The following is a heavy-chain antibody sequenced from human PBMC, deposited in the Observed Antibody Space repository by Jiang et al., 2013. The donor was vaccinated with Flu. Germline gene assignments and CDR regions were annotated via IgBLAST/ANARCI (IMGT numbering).Heavy chain of an antibody. CDR1: GGSVSSGSYY. D-gene: IGHD2-15*01. CDR2: LLQWEH. Sequence: TCTVSGGSVSSGSYYWSWIRQPQEGTGVDWVYLLQWEHQLQPSLKSRVTISVDTSKNQFSLKLSSVTAADTAVYYCARTGVVVAASWEDYWGQGTLVTVSS. V-gene: IGHV4-61*01. CDR3: ARTGVVVAASWEDY. J-gene: IGHJ4*02.